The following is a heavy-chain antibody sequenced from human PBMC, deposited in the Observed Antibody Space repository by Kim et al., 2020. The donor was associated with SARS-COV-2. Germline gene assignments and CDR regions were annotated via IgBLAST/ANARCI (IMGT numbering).Heavy chain of an antibody. CDR3: ANTARVGYYDSSGYAGY. Sequence: GGSLRLSCAASGFTFSSYAMSWVRQAPGKGLEWVSAISGSGGSTYYADSVKGRFTISRDNSKNTLYLQMNSLRAEDTAVYYCANTARVGYYDSSGYAGYWGQGTLVTVSS. V-gene: IGHV3-23*01. D-gene: IGHD3-22*01. J-gene: IGHJ4*02. CDR1: GFTFSSYA. CDR2: ISGSGGST.